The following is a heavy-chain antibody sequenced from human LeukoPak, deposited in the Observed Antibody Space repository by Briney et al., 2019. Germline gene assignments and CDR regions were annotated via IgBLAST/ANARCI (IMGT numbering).Heavy chain of an antibody. CDR2: IRPDGGTT. CDR1: GFTFNKAW. J-gene: IGHJ4*02. CDR3: TTDSVLEWLLPPRGY. Sequence: GGSLRLSCAASGFTFNKAWMSWVRQTPGKGLEWIGRIRPDGGTTDYAAPVKGRITISRDDSKNTLYLQMNSLKTEDTAVYYCTTDSVLEWLLPPRGYWGQGTLVTVSS. V-gene: IGHV3-15*01. D-gene: IGHD3-3*01.